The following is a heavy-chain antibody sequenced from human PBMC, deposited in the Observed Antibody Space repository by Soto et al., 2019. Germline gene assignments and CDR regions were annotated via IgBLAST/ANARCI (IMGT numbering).Heavy chain of an antibody. CDR1: RYSFTSYL. CDR3: ARQYCSGGSCYSQDY. CDR2: IDPSDSYT. D-gene: IGHD2-15*01. Sequence: GESLKISCKGSRYSFTSYLISWVRQMPGKGLEWMGRIDPSDSYTNYSPSFQGHVTISADKSISTAYLQWSSLKASDTAMYYCARQYCSGGSCYSQDYWGQGTLVTVS. V-gene: IGHV5-10-1*01. J-gene: IGHJ4*02.